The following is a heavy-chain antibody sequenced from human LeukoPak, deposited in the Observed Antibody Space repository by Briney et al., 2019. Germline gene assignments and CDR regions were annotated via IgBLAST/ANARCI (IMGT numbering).Heavy chain of an antibody. CDR3: AREWSRGYDILPFPFDP. J-gene: IGHJ5*02. Sequence: GASVKVSCKASGYTFTSYAMHWVRQAPGQRLEWMGWINAGNGNTKYSQKFQGRVTITRDTSASTAYMELSSLRSEDTAVYYCAREWSRGYDILPFPFDPWGQGTLVTVSS. CDR1: GYTFTSYA. V-gene: IGHV1-3*01. D-gene: IGHD3-9*01. CDR2: INAGNGNT.